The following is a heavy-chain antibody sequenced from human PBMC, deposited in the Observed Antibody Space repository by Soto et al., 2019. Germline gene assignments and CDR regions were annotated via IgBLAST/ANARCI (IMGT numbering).Heavy chain of an antibody. CDR1: GFTFENFG. J-gene: IGHJ6*02. V-gene: IGHV3-23*01. Sequence: GGSLRLSCAASGFTFENFGMSWVRQAPGKGLEWISSISGSGLNKYYADSVKGRFTISRDNSKNTVYLELSNLRAEDTAIYHCARDKGTGTSSSGFYGMDVWGQGTTVTVSS. CDR2: ISGSGLNK. CDR3: ARDKGTGTSSSGFYGMDV. D-gene: IGHD6-6*01.